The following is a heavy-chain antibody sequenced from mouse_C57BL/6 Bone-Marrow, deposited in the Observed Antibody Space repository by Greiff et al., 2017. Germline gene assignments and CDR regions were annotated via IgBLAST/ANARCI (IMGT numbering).Heavy chain of an antibody. J-gene: IGHJ1*03. V-gene: IGHV5-2*03. CDR3: AIYGYDVSYWYFDV. Sequence: EVMLVESGGGLVQPGESLKLSCESNEYEFPSPDMSWVRKTPEKRLELVAAINRDGGSTYYPDTMERRFIISRDNTKKTLYLQMSSLRSEDTALYYCAIYGYDVSYWYFDVWGTGTTVTVSS. CDR2: INRDGGST. CDR1: EYEFPSPD. D-gene: IGHD2-2*01.